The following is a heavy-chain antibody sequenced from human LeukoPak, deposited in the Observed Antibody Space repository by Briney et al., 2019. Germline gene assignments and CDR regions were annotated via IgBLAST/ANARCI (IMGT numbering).Heavy chain of an antibody. J-gene: IGHJ4*02. V-gene: IGHV1-18*01. CDR1: GYTFTSYG. D-gene: IGHD3-16*02. CDR2: ISAYNGNT. Sequence: ASVKVSCKASGYTFTSYGISWVRQAPGQGLEWMGWISAYNGNTNYAQKLQGRVTMTTDTSTSTAYMELRSLRSDDTAVYSWARVAGGVIVITEQDYWGQETLVTVSS. CDR3: ARVAGGVIVITEQDY.